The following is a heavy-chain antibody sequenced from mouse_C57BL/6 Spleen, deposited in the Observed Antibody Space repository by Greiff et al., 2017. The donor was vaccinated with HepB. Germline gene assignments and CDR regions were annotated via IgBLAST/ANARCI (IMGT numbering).Heavy chain of an antibody. J-gene: IGHJ4*01. CDR3: TRLLRPYYAMDY. Sequence: QVQLQQSGAELVRPGASVTLSCKASGYTFTDYEMHWVKQTPVHGLEWIGAIDPETGGTAYNQKFKGKAILTADKSSSTAYMELRSLTSEDSAVYYCTRLLRPYYAMDYWGQGTSVTVSS. CDR1: GYTFTDYE. CDR2: IDPETGGT. D-gene: IGHD1-2*01. V-gene: IGHV1-15*01.